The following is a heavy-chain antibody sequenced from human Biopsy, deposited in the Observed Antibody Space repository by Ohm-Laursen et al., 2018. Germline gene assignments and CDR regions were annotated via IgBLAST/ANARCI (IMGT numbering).Heavy chain of an antibody. CDR3: AKNSGYSHDY. CDR1: DGSISGYY. CDR2: IYYTGKT. D-gene: IGHD3-22*01. V-gene: IGHV4-59*07. J-gene: IGHJ4*01. Sequence: SDALSLTCTVSDGSISGYYWGWIRQAPGKGLEWIGFIYYTGKTKSNPSLKSRLTMSVDTSKNQFSLNLTTVTTADTAVYYCAKNSGYSHDYWGPGILVTVPS.